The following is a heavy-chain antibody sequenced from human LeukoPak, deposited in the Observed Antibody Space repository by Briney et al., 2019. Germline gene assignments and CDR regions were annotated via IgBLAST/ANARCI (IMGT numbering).Heavy chain of an antibody. V-gene: IGHV3-23*01. CDR3: AKKGGVVGPTTFDY. CDR2: ISGSGGST. CDR1: GFTFSSYA. Sequence: GGSLRLSCAASGFTFSSYAMSWVRQAPGKGLEWVSGISGSGGSTYYADSVKGRFTISRDNSKNTLYLQMNSLRVEDTAVYYCAKKGGVVGPTTFDYWGQGTLVTVSS. J-gene: IGHJ4*02. D-gene: IGHD1-26*01.